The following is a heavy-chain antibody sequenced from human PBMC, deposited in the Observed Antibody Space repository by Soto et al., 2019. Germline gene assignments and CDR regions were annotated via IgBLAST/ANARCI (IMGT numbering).Heavy chain of an antibody. D-gene: IGHD2-15*01. CDR2: INHSGST. J-gene: IGHJ4*02. CDR3: ARGKRATQRLYYFDY. Sequence: PSETLSLTCAVYGGSFSGYYWSWIRQPPGKGLEWIGEINHSGSTNYNPSLKSRVTISVDTSKNQFSLKLSSVTAADTAVYYCARGKRATQRLYYFDYWGQGTLVTVSS. CDR1: GGSFSGYY. V-gene: IGHV4-34*01.